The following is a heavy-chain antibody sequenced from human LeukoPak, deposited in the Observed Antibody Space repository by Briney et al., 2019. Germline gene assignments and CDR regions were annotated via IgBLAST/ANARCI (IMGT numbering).Heavy chain of an antibody. J-gene: IGHJ4*02. D-gene: IGHD1-26*01. CDR3: ARGDRGYFDY. CDR1: GFTVSSNY. V-gene: IGHV3-53*01. CDR2: LYDDGST. Sequence: GGSLRLSCAASGFTVSSNYMSWVRQSPGKGLEWVSVLYDDGSTYYADSVKGRFTISRDNSKNTLYLQMNSLRAEDTAVYYCARGDRGYFDYWGQGTLVTVSS.